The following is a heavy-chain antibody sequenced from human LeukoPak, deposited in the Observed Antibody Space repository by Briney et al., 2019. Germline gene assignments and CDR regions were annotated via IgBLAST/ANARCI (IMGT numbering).Heavy chain of an antibody. V-gene: IGHV3-15*01. CDR1: GFTFSNAW. CDR2: IKSKTDGGTT. CDR3: TTESNYGDWFDP. J-gene: IGHJ5*02. Sequence: GGSLRLSCAASGFTFSNAWMSWVRQAPGKGLEWVGRIKSKTDGGTTDYAAPVKGRFTISRDDSKNTLYLQMNSLKTEDTAVYYCTTESNYGDWFDPWGQGTLVTVSS. D-gene: IGHD4-17*01.